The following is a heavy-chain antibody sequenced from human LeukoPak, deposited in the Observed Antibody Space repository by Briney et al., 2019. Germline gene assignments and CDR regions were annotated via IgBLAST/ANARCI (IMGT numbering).Heavy chain of an antibody. J-gene: IGHJ4*02. CDR2: IKYRGSED. V-gene: IGHV3-7*01. CDR1: GFTFSDYW. D-gene: IGHD3-10*01. CDR3: ARIGGSGTYWDY. Sequence: GGSLRLSCAASGFTFSDYWMIWVRQAPGKGLEWGANIKYRGSEDHYVDSVRGRFTISRDNAKNSLFLQMNSLRAEDTAAYYCARIGGSGTYWDYWGQGTLVTVSS.